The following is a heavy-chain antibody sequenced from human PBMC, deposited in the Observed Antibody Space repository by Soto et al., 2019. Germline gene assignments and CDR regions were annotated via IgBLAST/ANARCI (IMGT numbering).Heavy chain of an antibody. V-gene: IGHV3-30*18. D-gene: IGHD1-26*01. CDR1: GFTFSSYG. CDR3: AKDQVSSGSYHYFDY. J-gene: IGHJ4*02. Sequence: GGSLRLSCAASGFTFSSYGMHWVRQAPGKGLEWVADISNDGSNKYYADSVKGRFTTSRDNSKNTLYLQMNSLRAEDTAVYYCAKDQVSSGSYHYFDYWGQGTLVTVSS. CDR2: ISNDGSNK.